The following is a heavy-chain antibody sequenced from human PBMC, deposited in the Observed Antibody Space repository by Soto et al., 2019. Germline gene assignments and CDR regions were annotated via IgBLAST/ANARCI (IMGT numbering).Heavy chain of an antibody. J-gene: IGHJ5*02. D-gene: IGHD3-22*01. CDR1: GFTFSSYG. CDR2: ISYDGSNK. V-gene: IGHV3-30*03. Sequence: TGGSLRLSCAASGFTFSSYGMHWVRQAPGKGLEWVAVISYDGSNKYYADSVKGRFTISRDNSKNTLYLQMNSLRAEDTAVYYCASQYYYDSSGYIAWGQGTLVTVSS. CDR3: ASQYYYDSSGYIA.